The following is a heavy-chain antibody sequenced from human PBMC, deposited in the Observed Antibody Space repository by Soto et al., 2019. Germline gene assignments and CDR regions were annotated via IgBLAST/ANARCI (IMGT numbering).Heavy chain of an antibody. Sequence: GESLKISCAASGFTFTSYTMNWVRQAPGKGLEWVSSISSSSNYIYYADSVKGRFTISRDNAKNSLYLQINSLRAEDTAVYYCARELNYYDSSGYHSTEGAHWGQGTLVTVSS. J-gene: IGHJ4*02. D-gene: IGHD3-22*01. CDR2: ISSSSNYI. V-gene: IGHV3-21*01. CDR3: ARELNYYDSSGYHSTEGAH. CDR1: GFTFTSYT.